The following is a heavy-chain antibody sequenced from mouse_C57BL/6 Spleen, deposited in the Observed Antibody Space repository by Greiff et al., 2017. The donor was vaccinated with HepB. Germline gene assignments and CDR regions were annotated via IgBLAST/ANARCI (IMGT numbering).Heavy chain of an antibody. J-gene: IGHJ2*01. CDR2: IDPSDSYT. Sequence: QVQLQQPGAELVRPGTSVKLSCKASGYTFTSYWMHWVKQRPGQGLEWIGVIDPSDSYTNYNQKFKGKATLTVDTSSSTAYMQLSSLTSEDSAVYYCARETFHYFDYWGQGTTLTVSS. CDR1: GYTFTSYW. CDR3: ARETFHYFDY. V-gene: IGHV1-59*01.